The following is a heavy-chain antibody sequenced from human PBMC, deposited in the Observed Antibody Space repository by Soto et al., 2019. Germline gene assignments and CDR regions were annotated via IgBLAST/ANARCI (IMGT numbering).Heavy chain of an antibody. J-gene: IGHJ6*02. D-gene: IGHD3-10*01. CDR3: ARAHDYYGSGSYYPWRQAPYYYGMDV. Sequence: GESLKISCAASGFTFSSYGMHWVRQAPGKGLEWVAVIWYDGSNKYYADSVKGRFTISRDNSKNTRYLQMNSLRAEETAVYYCARAHDYYGSGSYYPWRQAPYYYGMDVWGQGTTVTVSS. CDR2: IWYDGSNK. CDR1: GFTFSSYG. V-gene: IGHV3-33*01.